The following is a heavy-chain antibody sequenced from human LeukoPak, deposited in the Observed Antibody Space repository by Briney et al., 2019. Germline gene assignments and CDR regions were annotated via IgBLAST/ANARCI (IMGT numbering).Heavy chain of an antibody. Sequence: GGSLRLSCAASGFTFSSYAMSWVRQAPGKGLEWVSAISGSGGSTYYADSVKGRFTISRDNSKNTLYLQMDSLSAEDTAVYYCARVLKSGYDSYYYYGMDVWGQGTTVTVSS. D-gene: IGHD5-12*01. V-gene: IGHV3-23*01. CDR2: ISGSGGST. CDR3: ARVLKSGYDSYYYYGMDV. J-gene: IGHJ6*02. CDR1: GFTFSSYA.